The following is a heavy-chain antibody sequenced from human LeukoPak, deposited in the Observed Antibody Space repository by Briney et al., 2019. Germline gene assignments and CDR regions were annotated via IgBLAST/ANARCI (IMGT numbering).Heavy chain of an antibody. CDR1: GYTFISYT. V-gene: IGHV1-3*02. D-gene: IGHD6-25*01. J-gene: IGHJ6*02. CDR2: GNAGNGNT. CDR3: ARGSGFLGYYGMDV. Sequence: ASVKVSCRASGYTFISYTIHWVRQAPGQRLEWMGWGNAGNGNTKYSQEFQGRVTITRDTSASTAYMELSSLRSEDMAVYFCARGSGFLGYYGMDVWGQGTTVIVSS.